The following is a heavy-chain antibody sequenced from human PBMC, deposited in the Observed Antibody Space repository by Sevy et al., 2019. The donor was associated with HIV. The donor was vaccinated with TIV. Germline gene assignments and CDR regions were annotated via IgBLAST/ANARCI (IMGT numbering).Heavy chain of an antibody. Sequence: GGSLRLSCAASGFTFSSYAMSWVRQAPGKGLEWVSAISGSGGSTYYADSVKGRFTISRDNYKNTLYLQMNSLRAEGTAVYYCAKESGGDRGRGVVPAAMRYFDYWGQGTLVTVSS. J-gene: IGHJ4*02. V-gene: IGHV3-23*01. CDR3: AKESGGDRGRGVVPAAMRYFDY. CDR1: GFTFSSYA. CDR2: ISGSGGST. D-gene: IGHD2-2*01.